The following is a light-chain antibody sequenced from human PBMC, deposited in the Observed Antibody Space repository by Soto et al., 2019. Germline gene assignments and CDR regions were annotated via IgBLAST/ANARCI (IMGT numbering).Light chain of an antibody. CDR3: FSYTITSDYWV. J-gene: IGLJ3*02. Sequence: QSALTQPASVSGSPGQSITISCTGTSSDVGGYNYVSWYQLHPGKAPKLMVYEVSNRPSGVSNRFSGSKSGNTASLTISGLQAEDEADYYCFSYTITSDYWVFGGGTKVTVL. CDR1: SSDVGGYNY. CDR2: EVS. V-gene: IGLV2-14*01.